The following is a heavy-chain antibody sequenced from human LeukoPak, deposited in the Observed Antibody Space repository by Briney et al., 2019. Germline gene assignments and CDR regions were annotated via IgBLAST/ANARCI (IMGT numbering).Heavy chain of an antibody. CDR3: ARGIPNTAMALGDAFDI. CDR1: GGSISSFY. J-gene: IGHJ3*02. V-gene: IGHV4-4*07. D-gene: IGHD5-18*01. CDR2: IYTSGST. Sequence: SETLSLTCTVSGGSISSFYWSWIRQPAGKGLEWIGRIYTSGSTYYNPSLKSRVTISVDTSKNQFSLKLSSVTAADTAVYYCARGIPNTAMALGDAFDIWGQGTMVTVSS.